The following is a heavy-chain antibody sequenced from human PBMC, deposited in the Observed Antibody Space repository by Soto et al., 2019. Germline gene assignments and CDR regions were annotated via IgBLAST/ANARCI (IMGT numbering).Heavy chain of an antibody. CDR3: ARDDSGIHFEY. J-gene: IGHJ4*02. V-gene: IGHV3-7*01. CDR1: GFTISGNW. CDR2: IRQDGSEQ. D-gene: IGHD6-19*01. Sequence: EVQLVESGGGLAQPGGSLRLSCAASGFTISGNWMNWLRQAPGKGLEWVANIRQDGSEQNYVDSVKGRITISRDNARKSLYLQMNSLRVEDTAVYYCARDDSGIHFEYWGQGTLVSVS.